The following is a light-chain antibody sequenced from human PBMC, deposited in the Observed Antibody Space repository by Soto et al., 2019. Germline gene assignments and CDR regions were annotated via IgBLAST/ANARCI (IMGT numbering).Light chain of an antibody. J-gene: IGKJ1*01. CDR1: QSISSW. V-gene: IGKV1-5*03. CDR2: KAS. CDR3: QQYNSDPPWT. Sequence: DIQMTQSPSTLSASVGDRVTITCRASQSISSWLAWYQQKPGKAPKLLIYKASTLESGVPSRFRGSGSGTEFTLTIISLQPDDFATYYCQQYNSDPPWTFGQGTKVEIK.